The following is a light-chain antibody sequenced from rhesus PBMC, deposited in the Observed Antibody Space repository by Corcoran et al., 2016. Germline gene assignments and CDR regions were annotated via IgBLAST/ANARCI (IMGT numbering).Light chain of an antibody. CDR3: QKYNDLVHS. CDR2: SAS. CDR1: RSVGSY. J-gene: IGKJ2*01. Sequence: EIVMTQSPGTLSLSPGETATLSCRASRSVGSYLAWFQQKPGQAPKLLVHSASFRATGIPDTFSGSGSGTDFTLTITNLEPEDVGIYRCQKYNDLVHSFGQGTKVEIK. V-gene: IGKV3-40*01.